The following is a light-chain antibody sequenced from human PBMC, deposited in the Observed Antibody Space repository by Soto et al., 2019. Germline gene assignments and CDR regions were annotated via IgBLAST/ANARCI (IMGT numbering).Light chain of an antibody. CDR3: QQYNNWPIT. CDR1: QSVSSN. Sequence: EIVMTQSPATLSVSPGERATLSCRASQSVSSNLAWYQQKPGQAPRLLIYGVSTRATGITARFSGSGSGTEFTLTISSLQSEDFAVYYCQQYNNWPITFGQGTRLEIK. J-gene: IGKJ5*01. CDR2: GVS. V-gene: IGKV3-15*01.